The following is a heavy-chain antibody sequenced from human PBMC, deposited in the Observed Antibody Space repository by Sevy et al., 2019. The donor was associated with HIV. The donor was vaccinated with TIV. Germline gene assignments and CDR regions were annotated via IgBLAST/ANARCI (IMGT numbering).Heavy chain of an antibody. J-gene: IGHJ6*02. V-gene: IGHV3-33*01. CDR2: IWYDGSNK. D-gene: IGHD2-8*01. CDR1: GFTFSSYG. Sequence: GGSLRLSCAASGFTFSSYGMHWVRQAPGKGLEWVAVIWYDGSNKYYADSVKGRFTISRDNSKNTLYLQMNRLRAEDTAVYYCARVYCTNGVCLYYYYGMDVWGQGTTVTVSS. CDR3: ARVYCTNGVCLYYYYGMDV.